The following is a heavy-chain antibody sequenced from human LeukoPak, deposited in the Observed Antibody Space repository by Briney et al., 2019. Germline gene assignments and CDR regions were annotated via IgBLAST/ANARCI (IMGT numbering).Heavy chain of an antibody. D-gene: IGHD3-22*01. Sequence: GGSLRLSCAASGFTVSTNYMSWVRQAPGKGLELVSIIYSGGSTYYADSVKGRFTISRDISKNTLFLQMSSLRAEDTAVYYCARSPRIYDSSGYYLVEYFDLWGRGTLVTVSS. CDR3: ARSPRIYDSSGYYLVEYFDL. CDR2: IYSGGST. J-gene: IGHJ2*01. V-gene: IGHV3-53*01. CDR1: GFTVSTNY.